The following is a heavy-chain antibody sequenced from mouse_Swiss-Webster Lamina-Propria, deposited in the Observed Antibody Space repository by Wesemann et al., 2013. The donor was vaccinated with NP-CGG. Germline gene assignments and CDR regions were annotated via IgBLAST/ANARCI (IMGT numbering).Heavy chain of an antibody. CDR3: TRDIYDGYHYWYFDV. D-gene: IGHD2-3*01. J-gene: IGHJ1*01. V-gene: IGHV5-6-4*01. Sequence: LEWVATISSGGSYTYYPDSVKGRFTISRDNAKNTLYLQMSSLKSEDTAMYYCTRDIYDGYHYWYFDVWGAGTTVTVSS. CDR2: ISSGGSYT.